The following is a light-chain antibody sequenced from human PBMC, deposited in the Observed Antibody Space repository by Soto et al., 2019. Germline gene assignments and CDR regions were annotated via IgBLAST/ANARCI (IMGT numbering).Light chain of an antibody. CDR3: QSYDNSLSGAWV. V-gene: IGLV1-40*01. J-gene: IGLJ3*02. CDR1: SSNLGAGYD. Sequence: QSVLTQPPSVSGAPGQGITISCTGTSSNLGAGYDVHWYQQLPGAAPKLLIYANNKRPSGVLDRFSGSKSGTSASLAITGLHAEDEADYYCQSYDNSLSGAWVFGGGTKLTVL. CDR2: ANN.